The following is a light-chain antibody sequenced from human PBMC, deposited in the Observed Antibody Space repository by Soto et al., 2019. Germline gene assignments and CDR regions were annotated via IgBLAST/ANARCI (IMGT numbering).Light chain of an antibody. Sequence: DIQITQSPSTLSASVGDRVTITGRASQSISSWLAWYQQKPGKAPKLLIYDASSLESGVPSRFSGSGSGTEFTLTISSLQPDDFATYYCQQYNSYSWTFGQGTKVDIK. V-gene: IGKV1-5*01. CDR1: QSISSW. CDR3: QQYNSYSWT. J-gene: IGKJ1*01. CDR2: DAS.